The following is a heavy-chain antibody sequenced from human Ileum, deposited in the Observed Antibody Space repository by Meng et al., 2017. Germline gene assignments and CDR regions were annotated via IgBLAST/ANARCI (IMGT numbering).Heavy chain of an antibody. CDR3: ARHGGYSQDF. D-gene: IGHD4-23*01. CDR1: SGSISSNTY. Sequence: QRQDPGPGLVMPSGTLSLTCGVSSGSISSNTYWSWVRQPPGKGLEWIGQISHSGSAYYNPSLKSRVTMSVDKSKSQFSLMLTSVTAADTAIYYCARHGGYSQDFWGQGTLVTVSS. CDR2: ISHSGSA. V-gene: IGHV4-4*02. J-gene: IGHJ4*02.